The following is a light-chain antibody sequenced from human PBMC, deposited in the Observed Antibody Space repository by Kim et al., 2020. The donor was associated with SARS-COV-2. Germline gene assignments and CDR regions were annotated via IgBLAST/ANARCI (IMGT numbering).Light chain of an antibody. V-gene: IGLV4-69*01. J-gene: IGLJ3*02. CDR1: SGHSSYA. CDR3: QTWGTVV. Sequence: GASVKHTCTLSSGHSSYAIEWHQQQPEKGPRYLLKLNSDGCHSKGDGIPDRFSGSSSGAERYLTISSLQSEDEADYYCQTWGTVVSGGGTQLSVL. CDR2: LNSDGCH.